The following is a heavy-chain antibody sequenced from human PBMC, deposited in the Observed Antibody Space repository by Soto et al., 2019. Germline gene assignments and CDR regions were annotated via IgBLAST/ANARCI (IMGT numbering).Heavy chain of an antibody. CDR1: GFTFSSYA. Sequence: GSLRLSCAASGFTFSSYAMSWGRQAPGKGLEWVSGISSSGGSTYYADSVKGRFTISRDNSKNTLFLRMNRPRVEDTAVYYCMRPAPRGRHYFYFGMDVWGQGTTVTVSS. CDR2: ISSSGGST. D-gene: IGHD3-10*01. J-gene: IGHJ6*02. V-gene: IGHV3-23*01. CDR3: MRPAPRGRHYFYFGMDV.